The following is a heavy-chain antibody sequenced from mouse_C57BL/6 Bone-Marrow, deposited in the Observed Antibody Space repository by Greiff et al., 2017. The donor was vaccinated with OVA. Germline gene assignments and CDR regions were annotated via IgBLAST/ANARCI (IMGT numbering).Heavy chain of an antibody. V-gene: IGHV2-6*01. CDR3: ARCYGSSYDYAMDY. Sequence: VMLVESGPGLVAPSPSLSITCTVSGFSLTSYGVDWVRQSPGTGLEWLGVIWGVGSTNYNSALKSRLSSSKDNSKSQVFLKMISLQTDDTAMYYCARCYGSSYDYAMDYWGQGTSVTVSS. CDR1: GFSLTSYG. D-gene: IGHD1-1*01. J-gene: IGHJ4*01. CDR2: IWGVGST.